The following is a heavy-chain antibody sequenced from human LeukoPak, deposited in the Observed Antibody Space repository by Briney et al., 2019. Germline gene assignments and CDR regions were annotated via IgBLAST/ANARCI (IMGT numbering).Heavy chain of an antibody. V-gene: IGHV1-24*01. D-gene: IGHD6-19*01. CDR3: AREGYSSGWYGQDKDYYYYMDV. CDR1: GYTLTELS. Sequence: ASVKVSCKVSGYTLTELSMHWVRQAPGEGLEWMGGFDPEDGETIYAQKFQGRVTMTEDTSTDTAYMELSSLRSEDTAVYYCAREGYSSGWYGQDKDYYYYMDVWGKGTTVTISS. CDR2: FDPEDGET. J-gene: IGHJ6*03.